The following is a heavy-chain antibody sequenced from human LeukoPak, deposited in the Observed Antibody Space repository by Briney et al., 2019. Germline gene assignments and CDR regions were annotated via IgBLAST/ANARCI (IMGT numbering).Heavy chain of an antibody. CDR2: IFASGST. V-gene: IGHV4-61*02. CDR1: GGSIRSGSYY. Sequence: PSETLSLTCTVSGGSIRSGSYYWSWIRQPAGKGLEWIGRIFASGSTNYNPSLMSRVTISIDTSKNQSSLKLNSVTAADTAVYYCARDLVQMAQPAWFDPWGQGTLVTVSS. CDR3: ARDLVQMAQPAWFDP. D-gene: IGHD5-24*01. J-gene: IGHJ5*02.